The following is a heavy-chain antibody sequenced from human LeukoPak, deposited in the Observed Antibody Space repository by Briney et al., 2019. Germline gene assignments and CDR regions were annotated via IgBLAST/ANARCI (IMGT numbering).Heavy chain of an antibody. D-gene: IGHD2-8*02. CDR3: TTELVTGGYFDY. V-gene: IGHV3-15*01. Sequence: GGSLRLSCAASGFTFSNAWMSWVRQAPGKGLEWVGRIKSKTDGGTTDYAAPVKGRFTISRDDSKNTLYLQMNSLETEDTAVYYCTTELVTGGYFDYWGQGTLVTVSS. CDR1: GFTFSNAW. CDR2: IKSKTDGGTT. J-gene: IGHJ4*02.